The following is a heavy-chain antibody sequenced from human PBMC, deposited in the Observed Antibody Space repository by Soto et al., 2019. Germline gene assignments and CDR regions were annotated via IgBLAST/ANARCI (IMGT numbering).Heavy chain of an antibody. CDR3: ARGRQAVGLEF. CDR1: GDSTSSDY. V-gene: IGHV4-4*07. J-gene: IGHJ4*02. Sequence: PSETLSLTCTVSGDSTSSDYWSWIRQPAGKGLEWIGRVYIGGETNYNPSLKSRLTMSLDTSKRQFSLKLSSVTAADTAVYHCARGRQAVGLEFWGLGTLVTVSS. D-gene: IGHD1-26*01. CDR2: VYIGGET.